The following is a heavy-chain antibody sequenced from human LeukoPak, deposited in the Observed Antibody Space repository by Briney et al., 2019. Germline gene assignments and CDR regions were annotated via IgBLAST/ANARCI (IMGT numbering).Heavy chain of an antibody. D-gene: IGHD6-19*01. CDR3: TKLPKQWLATIEPYYFDY. J-gene: IGHJ4*02. Sequence: PGGSLSPPCAAPGFPFSSYALSWFGQPPGKGLKWVSAIGGSGGSTYYADSVKGRFTISRDNSKNTLYLQMNSLRAEDTAVYYCTKLPKQWLATIEPYYFDYWGQGTLVTVSS. CDR1: GFPFSSYA. CDR2: IGGSGGST. V-gene: IGHV3-23*01.